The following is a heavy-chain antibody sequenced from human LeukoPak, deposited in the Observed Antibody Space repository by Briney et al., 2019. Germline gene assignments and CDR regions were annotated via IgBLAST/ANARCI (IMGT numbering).Heavy chain of an antibody. J-gene: IGHJ4*02. CDR2: INHSGST. CDR3: ASHPFEYSSSSFDY. V-gene: IGHV4-34*01. CDR1: GGSFSGYY. D-gene: IGHD6-6*01. Sequence: SETLSLTCAVYGGSFSGYYWSWIRQPPGKGLEWIGEINHSGSTNYNPSLKSRVTISVDTSKNQFSLKQSSVTAAGTAVYYCASHPFEYSSSSFDYWGQGTLVTVSS.